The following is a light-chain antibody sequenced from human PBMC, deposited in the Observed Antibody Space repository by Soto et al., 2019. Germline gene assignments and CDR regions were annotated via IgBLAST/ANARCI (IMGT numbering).Light chain of an antibody. V-gene: IGLV2-8*01. CDR3: SSYAGSNNLYV. CDR2: EVS. CDR1: SSDIGVYNY. Sequence: SVLTQPPSASGSPGQSVTISCTGTSSDIGVYNYVSWYQQPPGKAPKLMIYEVSKRPSGVPARFSGSKSRNTASLTVSGLQAEDEADYYCSSYAGSNNLYVFGTGTKVTVL. J-gene: IGLJ1*01.